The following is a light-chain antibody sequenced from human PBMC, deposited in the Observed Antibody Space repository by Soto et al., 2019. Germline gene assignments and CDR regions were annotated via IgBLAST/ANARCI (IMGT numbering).Light chain of an antibody. Sequence: EIVMTQSPATLSVSPGERATLSCRASQSVSSNLAWYQQKPGQAPRLLIYGASTRATGIPARFSGSGSGTKFTLTISSLQSEDFAVYYCQQYNNWTRRTFGQGTKV. J-gene: IGKJ1*01. V-gene: IGKV3-15*01. CDR2: GAS. CDR3: QQYNNWTRRT. CDR1: QSVSSN.